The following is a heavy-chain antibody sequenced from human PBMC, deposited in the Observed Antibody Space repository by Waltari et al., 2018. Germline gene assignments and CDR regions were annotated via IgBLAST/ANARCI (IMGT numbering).Heavy chain of an antibody. V-gene: IGHV4-61*02. J-gene: IGHJ4*02. CDR3: VRDWGGDDSGSV. Sequence: QVQLQESGPRLVKPSQTLSLTCTVSGVSLSSGTYYWSWSRQSAGRGLEWIGRIYSSGTTKYNPSLKSRVSISIDRSKNQFFVRLTSATAADSAIYYCVRDWGGDDSGSVWGRGAPVTVSS. CDR2: IYSSGTT. D-gene: IGHD3-10*01. CDR1: GVSLSSGTYY.